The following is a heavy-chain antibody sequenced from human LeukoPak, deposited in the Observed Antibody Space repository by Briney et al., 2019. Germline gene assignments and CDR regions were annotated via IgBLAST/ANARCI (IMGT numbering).Heavy chain of an antibody. V-gene: IGHV3-11*01. CDR1: GFTFSDYA. CDR3: ARDYYNDSSGYYYR. Sequence: PGGSLRLSCAASGFTFSDYALSWVRQAPGKGLEWVSYISSSGSTIYYADSVKGRFTISRDNAKNSLYLQMNSLRAEDTAVYYCARDYYNDSSGYYYRWGQGTLVTVSS. CDR2: ISSSGSTI. D-gene: IGHD3-22*01. J-gene: IGHJ4*02.